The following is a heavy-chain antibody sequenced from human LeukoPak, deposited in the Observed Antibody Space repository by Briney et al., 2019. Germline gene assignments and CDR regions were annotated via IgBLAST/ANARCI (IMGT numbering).Heavy chain of an antibody. CDR1: GGSISSGDYY. CDR3: ARDEFRGYGRGDAFDI. D-gene: IGHD5-12*01. CDR2: IYNSGST. V-gene: IGHV4-30-4*01. J-gene: IGHJ3*02. Sequence: SETLSLTCTVSGGSISSGDYYWSWIRQPPGKGLEWIGYIYNSGSTYYNPSFKSRVIISVDTSKNQFSLKLSSVTAADTAVYYCARDEFRGYGRGDAFDIWGQGTMVTVSS.